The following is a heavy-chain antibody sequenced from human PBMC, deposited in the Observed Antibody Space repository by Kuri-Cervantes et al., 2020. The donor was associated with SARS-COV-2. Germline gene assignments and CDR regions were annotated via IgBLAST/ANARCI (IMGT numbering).Heavy chain of an antibody. V-gene: IGHV4-59*11. CDR2: IYYSGST. D-gene: IGHD4/OR15-4a*01. CDR1: GGSISDHY. Sequence: SETLSLTCTVSGGSISDHYWSWIRQPPGKGLEWLGYIYYSGSTNYNPSLKSRVTISVDTSKNQFSLKLSSVTAADTAVYYCARDPNANHNNWFDPWGQGTLVTVSS. J-gene: IGHJ5*02. CDR3: ARDPNANHNNWFDP.